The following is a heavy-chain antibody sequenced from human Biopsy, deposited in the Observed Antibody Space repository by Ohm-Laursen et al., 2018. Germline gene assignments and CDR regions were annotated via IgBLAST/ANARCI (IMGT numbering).Heavy chain of an antibody. V-gene: IGHV1-46*01. CDR3: AIAILDYYDSIVYGAASFDI. CDR2: INPSHGST. CDR1: GYTFTRYY. D-gene: IGHD3-22*01. Sequence: ASVKVSCKASGYTFTRYYMHWVRQAPGQGLQWMGLINPSHGSTGSAQKFEGRFTMTRDTSTSTFYMELSSLRSEDTAIYYCAIAILDYYDSIVYGAASFDIWGQVTLFTVSS. J-gene: IGHJ3*02.